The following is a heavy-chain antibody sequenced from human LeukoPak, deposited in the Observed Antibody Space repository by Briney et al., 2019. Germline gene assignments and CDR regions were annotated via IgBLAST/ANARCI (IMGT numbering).Heavy chain of an antibody. CDR2: INPSGGGT. V-gene: IGHV1-46*01. J-gene: IGHJ5*02. CDR1: GYIFTTYY. Sequence: ASVKVSCKASGYIFTTYYMHWVRQAPGQGLEWMGIINPSGGGTNYAQKFQGRVTMTRDTSTSTVYMELSSLRSEDTAVYYCARDACSSRICSAGGNWFDPWGQGTLVTVSS. CDR3: ARDACSSRICSAGGNWFDP. D-gene: IGHD2-2*01.